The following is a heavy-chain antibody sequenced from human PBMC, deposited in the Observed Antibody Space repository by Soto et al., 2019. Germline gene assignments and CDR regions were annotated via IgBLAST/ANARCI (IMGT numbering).Heavy chain of an antibody. CDR3: ARHSSTEYFDY. CDR1: VYSFDCYW. D-gene: IGHD2-2*01. CDR2: XXPXXXXX. Sequence: GESLKISWKGSVYSFDCYWITWVRQMPGKGLEWXGIXXPXXXXXRXXPSFQGQVTISADKSISTAYLQWSSLKASDTAMYYCARHSSTEYFDYWGQGTLVTVSS. V-gene: IGHV5-51*01. J-gene: IGHJ4*02.